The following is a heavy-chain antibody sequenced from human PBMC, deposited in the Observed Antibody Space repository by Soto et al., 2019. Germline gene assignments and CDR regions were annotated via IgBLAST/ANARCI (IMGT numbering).Heavy chain of an antibody. CDR1: GGSISSSSYY. V-gene: IGHV4-39*01. CDR3: ARLPPYGSGSYYYYGMDV. CDR2: IYYSGST. Sequence: PSETLSLTCTVSGGSISSSSYYWGWIRQPPGKGLEWIGSIYYSGSTYYNPSLKSRVTISVDTSKNQFSLKLSSVTAADTAVYYCARLPPYGSGSYYYYGMDVWGQGTTVT. D-gene: IGHD3-10*01. J-gene: IGHJ6*02.